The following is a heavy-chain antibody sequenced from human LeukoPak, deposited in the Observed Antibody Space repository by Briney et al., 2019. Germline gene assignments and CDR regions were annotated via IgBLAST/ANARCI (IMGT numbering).Heavy chain of an antibody. D-gene: IGHD2-15*01. J-gene: IGHJ6*03. CDR1: GGSFSGYY. V-gene: IGHV4-34*01. CDR3: ARVLYCSGGSCTPYYYYYMDV. Sequence: SETLSLTCAVYGGSFSGYYWSWIRQPPGKGLEWIGEINHSGSTNYNPPLKSRVTISVDTSKNQFSLKLSSVTAADTAVYYCARVLYCSGGSCTPYYYYYMDVWGKGTTVTVSS. CDR2: INHSGST.